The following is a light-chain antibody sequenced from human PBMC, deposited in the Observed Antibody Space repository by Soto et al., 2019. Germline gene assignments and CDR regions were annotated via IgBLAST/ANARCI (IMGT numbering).Light chain of an antibody. CDR3: QQYNNWPRT. J-gene: IGKJ1*01. Sequence: ETVMTQSEATLSVSPGERATLSCRASQSIHTNLAWYQQKPGQPPRLLIYGASTRVTGIPTRFSGSGSGTEFTLTISSLQSEDFAVYHCQQYNNWPRTF. CDR2: GAS. CDR1: QSIHTN. V-gene: IGKV3-15*01.